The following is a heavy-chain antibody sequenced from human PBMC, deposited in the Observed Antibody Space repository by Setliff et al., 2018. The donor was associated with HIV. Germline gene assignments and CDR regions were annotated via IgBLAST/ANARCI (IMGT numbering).Heavy chain of an antibody. Sequence: SFPSSGVTFRRFAFSWVRQAPGQGLAWMGGIIPMFGTTNYAQKFQGRVTITADESTGTVYMELTSLRCEDTAVYYCARVGEMATSGDSYYYMDVWGQGTTVTVSS. CDR3: ARVGEMATSGDSYYYMDV. D-gene: IGHD3-16*01. J-gene: IGHJ6*03. CDR1: GVTFRRFA. CDR2: IIPMFGTT. V-gene: IGHV1-69*01.